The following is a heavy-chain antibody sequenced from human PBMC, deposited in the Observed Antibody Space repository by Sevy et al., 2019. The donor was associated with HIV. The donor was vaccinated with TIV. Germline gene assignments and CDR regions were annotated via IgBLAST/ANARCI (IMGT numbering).Heavy chain of an antibody. V-gene: IGHV3-53*01. CDR2: IYRGDST. D-gene: IGHD3-22*01. J-gene: IGHJ3*02. CDR1: GFTVSNSY. CDR3: ARLNVYYFGRSGYYTTGNAFDI. Sequence: GGSLRLSCAASGFTVSNSYMSWVRQAPGKGLQWVSIIYRGDSTNYADPVKGRFTISKDNSKNTLYLEMNNLRAEDTAVNYCARLNVYYFGRSGYYTTGNAFDIWGQGTLVTVSS.